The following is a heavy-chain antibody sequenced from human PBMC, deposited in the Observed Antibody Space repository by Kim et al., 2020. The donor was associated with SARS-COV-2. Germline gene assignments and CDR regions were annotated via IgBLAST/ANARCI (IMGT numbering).Heavy chain of an antibody. CDR3: RTVGGTGDFDY. Sequence: GGSLRLSCAVSGFNFNDYAMNWVRQAPGKGLEWVSVIYRGDDSTHYADSVRGRFTISRDNSQNTLYLQMTSLRVEDTAVYYCRTVGGTGDFDYWGQGTLVTVSS. CDR2: IYRGDDST. D-gene: IGHD1-26*01. CDR1: GFNFNDYA. V-gene: IGHV3-23*03. J-gene: IGHJ4*02.